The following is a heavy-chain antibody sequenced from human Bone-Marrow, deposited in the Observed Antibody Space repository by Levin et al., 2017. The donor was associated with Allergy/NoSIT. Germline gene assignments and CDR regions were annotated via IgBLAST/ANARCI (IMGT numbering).Heavy chain of an antibody. D-gene: IGHD5-12*01. Sequence: GGSLRLSCAASGFTLSTYWMTWVRQVPGKGLEWVANIRQDGNEKYYVDSVRGRFTISRDNAKNSLFLQMNSLRTEDAAVYYCARTISGFHDRWGQGTLVTVSS. CDR2: IRQDGNEK. CDR1: GFTLSTYW. J-gene: IGHJ5*02. V-gene: IGHV3-7*01. CDR3: ARTISGFHDR.